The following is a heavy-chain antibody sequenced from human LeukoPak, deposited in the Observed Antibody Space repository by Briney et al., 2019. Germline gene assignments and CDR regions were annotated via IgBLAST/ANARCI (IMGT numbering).Heavy chain of an antibody. CDR2: IYYSGST. V-gene: IGHV4-39*07. Sequence: PSQTLSLTCTVSGGSIISSSYYWGWIRQPPGKGLEWIGSIYYSGSTYYNTSLKSRVTISVDTSKNQFSLKLSSVTAADTAVYYCARSLVYYDSSGRPAFPHFDYWGQGTLVTVSS. J-gene: IGHJ4*02. CDR3: ARSLVYYDSSGRPAFPHFDY. CDR1: GGSIISSSYY. D-gene: IGHD3-22*01.